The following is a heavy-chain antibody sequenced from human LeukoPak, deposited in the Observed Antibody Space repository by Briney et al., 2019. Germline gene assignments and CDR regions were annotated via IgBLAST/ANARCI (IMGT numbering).Heavy chain of an antibody. V-gene: IGHV3-30*07. J-gene: IGHJ3*02. CDR3: AKDLADIVVVPAASPAAFDI. D-gene: IGHD2-2*01. CDR1: GFTFSSFA. CDR2: MSSDGRKE. Sequence: PGGSLRLSCAASGFTFSSFAMHWVRPAPGKGLEWVAVMSSDGRKEYYADSVKGRFTNSRDNSKNTLYLQMNSLRAEDTAVYYCAKDLADIVVVPAASPAAFDIWGQGTMVTVSS.